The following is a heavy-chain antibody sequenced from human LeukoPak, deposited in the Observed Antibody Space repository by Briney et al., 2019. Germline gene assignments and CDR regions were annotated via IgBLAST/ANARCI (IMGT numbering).Heavy chain of an antibody. Sequence: GESLKISCKGSGYSFTSYWLGWVCQMPGKGLEWMGIIYPGDSDTRYSPSFQGQVTISADKSISTAYLQWSSLKASDTAMYYCARTYDNEASTFDYWGQGTLVTVSS. D-gene: IGHD3-22*01. V-gene: IGHV5-51*01. J-gene: IGHJ4*02. CDR1: GYSFTSYW. CDR2: IYPGDSDT. CDR3: ARTYDNEASTFDY.